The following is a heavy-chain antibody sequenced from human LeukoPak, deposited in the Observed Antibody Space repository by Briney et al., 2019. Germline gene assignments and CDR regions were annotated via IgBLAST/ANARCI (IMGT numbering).Heavy chain of an antibody. CDR1: EXTFSNYW. CDR2: INSDGSNT. D-gene: IGHD2-15*01. V-gene: IGHV3-74*01. Sequence: PGGSLRLSCVASEXTFSNYWMFWVRQPPGKGLVWVSGINSDGSNTKYADSVKGRFTISRDNAKNTLYLQMNSLRDEDSAVYYCARGRYHGMDVWGQGTTVTVSS. J-gene: IGHJ6*02. CDR3: ARGRYHGMDV.